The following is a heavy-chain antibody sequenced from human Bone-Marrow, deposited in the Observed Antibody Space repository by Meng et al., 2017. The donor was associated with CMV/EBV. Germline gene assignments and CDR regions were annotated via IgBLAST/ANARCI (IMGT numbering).Heavy chain of an antibody. Sequence: ASVKVSCKVSGYTLTELSMHWVRQAPGKGLEWMGGFDPEDGETIYAQKFQGRVTMTEDTSTDTAYMELSRLRSEDTAVYYCATLGPRTPLRGVWGQGTTVTVSS. CDR3: ATLGPRTPLRGV. D-gene: IGHD1-14*01. CDR2: FDPEDGET. CDR1: GYTLTELS. V-gene: IGHV1-24*01. J-gene: IGHJ6*02.